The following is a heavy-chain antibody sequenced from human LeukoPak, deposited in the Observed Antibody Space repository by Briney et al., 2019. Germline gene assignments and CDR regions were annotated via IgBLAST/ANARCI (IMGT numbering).Heavy chain of an antibody. J-gene: IGHJ3*02. CDR2: IKTDGSEA. CDR1: GFIFSSHW. D-gene: IGHD6-13*01. CDR3: AGEPAAADDAFDI. Sequence: GGSLRLSCAVSGFIFSSHWMTWVRQAPGEGLEWVANIKTDGSEAYYVDFVKGRFTISRDNAKNSLYLQLNSLRDEDTAVYYCAGEPAAADDAFDIWGQGTMVTVSS. V-gene: IGHV3-7*04.